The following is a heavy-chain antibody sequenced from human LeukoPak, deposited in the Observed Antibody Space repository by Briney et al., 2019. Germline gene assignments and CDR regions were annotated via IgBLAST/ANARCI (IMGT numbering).Heavy chain of an antibody. CDR2: ISYDGSNK. Sequence: GGSLRLSCAASGFTFSSYAMHWVRQAPGKGLEWVAVISYDGSNKYYADSVKGRFTIPRDNSKNTLYLQMNSLRAEDTAVYYCAREGIVVPAATLDYWGQGTLVTVSS. CDR3: AREGIVVPAATLDY. V-gene: IGHV3-30-3*01. D-gene: IGHD2-2*01. J-gene: IGHJ4*02. CDR1: GFTFSSYA.